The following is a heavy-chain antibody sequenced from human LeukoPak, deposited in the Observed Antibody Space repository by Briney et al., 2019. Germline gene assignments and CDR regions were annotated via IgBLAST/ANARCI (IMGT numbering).Heavy chain of an antibody. CDR3: ARDGGGYCSSTSCYFDY. CDR1: GGTFSSYA. J-gene: IGHJ4*02. V-gene: IGHV1-69*13. D-gene: IGHD2-2*01. CDR2: IIPIFGTA. Sequence: ASVKVSCKASGGTFSSYAISWVRQAPGQGLEWMGGIIPIFGTANYAQKLQGRVTITADESTSTAYMELSSLRSEDTAVYYCARDGGGYCSSTSCYFDYWGQGSLVTVSS.